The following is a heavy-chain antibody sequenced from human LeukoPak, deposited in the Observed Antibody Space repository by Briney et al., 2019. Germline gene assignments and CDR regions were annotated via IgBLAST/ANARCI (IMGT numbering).Heavy chain of an antibody. D-gene: IGHD3-3*01. Sequence: ASVKVSCKASGGTFINYAIGWVRQAPGQGLEWMGGVIPIFSTANYAQKFQGRVTITADRSTSTAYMELSRLRSDDTAVYYCASNYDFWSGYSNYYYMDVWGKGTTVTVSS. CDR3: ASNYDFWSGYSNYYYMDV. V-gene: IGHV1-69*06. CDR1: GGTFINYA. J-gene: IGHJ6*03. CDR2: VIPIFSTA.